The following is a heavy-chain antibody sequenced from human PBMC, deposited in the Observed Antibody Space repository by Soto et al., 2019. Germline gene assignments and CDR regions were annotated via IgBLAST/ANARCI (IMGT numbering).Heavy chain of an antibody. D-gene: IGHD5-12*01. CDR1: GGSISSYY. Sequence: SETLSLTCTVSGGSISSYYWSWFRQPPGKGLEWIGYIYYSGSTNYNPSLKSRVTISVDTSKNQFSLKLSSVTAADTAVYYCARASGYDLVLDYWGQGTLVTVS. V-gene: IGHV4-59*01. J-gene: IGHJ4*02. CDR2: IYYSGST. CDR3: ARASGYDLVLDY.